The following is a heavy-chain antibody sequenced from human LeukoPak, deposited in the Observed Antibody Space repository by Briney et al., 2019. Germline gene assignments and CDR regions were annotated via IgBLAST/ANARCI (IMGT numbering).Heavy chain of an antibody. V-gene: IGHV3-7*03. CDR1: GFAFSSYW. Sequence: PGGSLRLSCAASGFAFSSYWMSWVRQAPGKGLEWVANVNEDGSETYYVGSVKGRFTISRDNAENSLYLQMNSLRAEDTAVYYCARSDFWSGYYNDYWGQGTLVTVSS. D-gene: IGHD3-3*01. CDR3: ARSDFWSGYYNDY. CDR2: VNEDGSET. J-gene: IGHJ4*02.